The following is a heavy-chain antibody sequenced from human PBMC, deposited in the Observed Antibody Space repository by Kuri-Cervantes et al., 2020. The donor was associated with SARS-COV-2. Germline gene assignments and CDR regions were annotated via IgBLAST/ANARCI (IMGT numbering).Heavy chain of an antibody. CDR3: ARRTRYCSSTSCDIGAFDI. CDR1: GYSFTSYW. CDR2: IYPGDSDT. D-gene: IGHD2-2*02. Sequence: SCKGSGYSFTSYWIGWVRQMPGKGLEWMGIIYPGDSDTRYSPSFQGQVTISADKSISTAYLQWSSLKASDTAMYYCARRTRYCSSTSCDIGAFDIWGQGTMVTVSS. V-gene: IGHV5-51*01. J-gene: IGHJ3*02.